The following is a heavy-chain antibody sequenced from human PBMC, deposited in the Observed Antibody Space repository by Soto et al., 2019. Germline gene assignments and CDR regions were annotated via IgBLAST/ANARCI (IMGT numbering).Heavy chain of an antibody. V-gene: IGHV3-33*01. J-gene: IGHJ4*02. CDR2: IWSDGSNK. D-gene: IGHD3-9*01. Sequence: QVQLVESGGGVVQPGRSLRLSCAASGFTFSTYGMHWVRQAPGKGLEWVALIWSDGSNKYYADSVKGRFTNSRDNSKKTLYLQMNSLRAEDTAVYYCVRVFDTYYFDLWGQGNMVTVSS. CDR3: VRVFDTYYFDL. CDR1: GFTFSTYG.